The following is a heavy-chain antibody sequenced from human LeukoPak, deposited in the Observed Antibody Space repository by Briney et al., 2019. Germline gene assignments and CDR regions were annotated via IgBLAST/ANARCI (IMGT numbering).Heavy chain of an antibody. CDR2: INHSGST. D-gene: IGHD4-17*01. CDR3: ARLHPLRRGHYYYYMDV. Sequence: PSETLSLTCAVYGGSFSGYYWSWIRQPPGKGLEWIGEINHSGSTNYNPSLKSRVTISVDTSKNRFSLKLSSVTAADTAVYYCARLHPLRRGHYYYYMDVWGKGTTVTVSS. CDR1: GGSFSGYY. V-gene: IGHV4-34*01. J-gene: IGHJ6*03.